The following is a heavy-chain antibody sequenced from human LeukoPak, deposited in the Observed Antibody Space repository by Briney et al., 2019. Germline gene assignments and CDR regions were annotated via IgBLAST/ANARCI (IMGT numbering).Heavy chain of an antibody. Sequence: EASVKVSCKASGYTFTNYYMHWVRQAPGQGLEWMGIINPSGAGTNYAQKFQGRVTMTRDTSTSTVYVELSSLRSEDTAVYYCARDGGGGGDYWGQGTLVTVSS. CDR3: ARDGGGGGDY. D-gene: IGHD2-21*01. CDR1: GYTFTNYY. V-gene: IGHV1-46*01. J-gene: IGHJ4*02. CDR2: INPSGAGT.